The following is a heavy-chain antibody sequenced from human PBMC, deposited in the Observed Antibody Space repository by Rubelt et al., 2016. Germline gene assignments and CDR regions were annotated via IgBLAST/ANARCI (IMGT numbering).Heavy chain of an antibody. CDR2: ISYDGSNK. V-gene: IGHV3-30*03. CDR3: ARDLEGRFDY. Sequence: QVQLVESGGGVVQPGRSLRLSCAASGFTFSSYGMHWVRQAPGKGLEWVAVISYDGSNKYYADSVKGRFTISRDNSKNTLYLQMNSLRAEDTAVYYCARDLEGRFDYWGQGTLVTVSS. D-gene: IGHD1-1*01. CDR1: GFTFSSYG. J-gene: IGHJ4*02.